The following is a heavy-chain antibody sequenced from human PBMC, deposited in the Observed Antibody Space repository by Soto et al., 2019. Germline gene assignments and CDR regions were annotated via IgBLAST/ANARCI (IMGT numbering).Heavy chain of an antibody. CDR1: GFTFNKFG. CDR2: VSYDGNHD. D-gene: IGHD3-3*01. CDR3: VKERADFVTVPHATSGMDV. V-gene: IGHV3-30*18. Sequence: QVHLVESGGGVVQPGGSLRLSCTASGFTFNKFGMHWVRQTPGKGLEWVAAVSYDGNHDFYADSVRGRLIISRDNSKKPLYLQLNTLKPDDTAVYYCVKERADFVTVPHATSGMDVWGPGTTVTVSS. J-gene: IGHJ6*02.